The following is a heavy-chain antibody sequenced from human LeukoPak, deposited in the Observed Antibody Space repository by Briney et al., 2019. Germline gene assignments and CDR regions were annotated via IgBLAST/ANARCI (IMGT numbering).Heavy chain of an antibody. D-gene: IGHD3-22*01. V-gene: IGHV4-4*07. J-gene: IGHJ6*03. Sequence: SETLSLTCTVSGGSISSYYWSWIRQPAGKGLEWIGRIYTSGSTNYNPSLKSRVTMSVGTSKNQFSLKLSSVTAADTAVYYCARDRFLSSDYYDSSGYSEPMPSDYYYMDVWGKGTTVTVSS. CDR2: IYTSGST. CDR3: ARDRFLSSDYYDSSGYSEPMPSDYYYMDV. CDR1: GGSISSYY.